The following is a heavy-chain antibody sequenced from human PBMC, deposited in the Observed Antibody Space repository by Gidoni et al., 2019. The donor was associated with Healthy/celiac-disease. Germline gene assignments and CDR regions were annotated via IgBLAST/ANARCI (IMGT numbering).Heavy chain of an antibody. CDR1: GGSISSGGYY. J-gene: IGHJ5*02. Sequence: QVQLQESGPGLVKPSQTLSLTCTVSGGSISSGGYYWSWIRQHPGKGLEWIGYIYYSGSTYYNPSLKSRVTISVDTSKNQFSLKLSSVTAADTAVYYCARDYNEGHYYGSGSPTWFDPWGQGTLVTVSS. CDR3: ARDYNEGHYYGSGSPTWFDP. V-gene: IGHV4-31*03. D-gene: IGHD3-10*01. CDR2: IYYSGST.